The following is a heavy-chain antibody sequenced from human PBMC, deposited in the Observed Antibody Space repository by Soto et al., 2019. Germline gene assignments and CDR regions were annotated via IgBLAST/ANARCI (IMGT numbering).Heavy chain of an antibody. D-gene: IGHD6-19*01. CDR2: ISSSSSYI. V-gene: IGHV3-21*01. J-gene: IGHJ6*04. CDR1: GFTFSSYS. CDR3: GRDSGGGSRGWYWGGGAAGVMDV. Sequence: EVQLVESGGGLVKPGGSLRLSCAASGFTFSSYSMNWVRQAPGKGLEWVSSISSSSSYIYYADSVKGRFTISRDNAKNSRYLQMNSRGAEDTGVYYWGRDSGGGSRGWYWGGGAAGVMDVWGKGTTVTVSS.